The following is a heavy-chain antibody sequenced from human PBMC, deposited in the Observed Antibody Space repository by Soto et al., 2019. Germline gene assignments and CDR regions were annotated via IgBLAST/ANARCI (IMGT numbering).Heavy chain of an antibody. V-gene: IGHV4-39*01. D-gene: IGHD3-22*01. J-gene: IGHJ4*02. CDR1: GGSISSSSYY. CDR2: IYYSGGT. CDR3: ARHRSRDSYYYDSSGYPYYFDY. Sequence: SETLSLTCTVSGGSISSSSYYWGWIRQPPGKGLEWIGSIYYSGGTYYNPSLKSRVTISVDTSKNQFSLKLSSVTAADTAVYYCARHRSRDSYYYDSSGYPYYFDYWGQGTLVTVSS.